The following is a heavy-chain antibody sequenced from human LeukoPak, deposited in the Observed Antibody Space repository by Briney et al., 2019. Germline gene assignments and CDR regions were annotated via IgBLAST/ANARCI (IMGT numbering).Heavy chain of an antibody. D-gene: IGHD5-18*01. J-gene: IGHJ6*03. CDR3: ARVGTPMVTIVAPYYMDV. CDR1: GFTFSRYS. Sequence: GGSLRLSCAASGFTFSRYSMNWVRQAPGKGLEWVSSIRGRFTISRDNAKNSLYLQMNSLRAEDTAVYYCARVGTPMVTIVAPYYMDVWGKGTTVTVSS. V-gene: IGHV3-21*01. CDR2: IR.